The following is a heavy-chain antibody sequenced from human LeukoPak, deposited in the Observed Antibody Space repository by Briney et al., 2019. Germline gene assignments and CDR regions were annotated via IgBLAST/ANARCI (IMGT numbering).Heavy chain of an antibody. V-gene: IGHV4-34*01. J-gene: IGHJ4*02. CDR2: VNHSGDT. Sequence: SETLSLTCAVYDASFNGYYWSWIRQPPGKGLEWIGEVNHSGDTNYNPSLMSRVTMSVDTSKNQFPLKMTSVTAADTAVYYCALGLYYDSSGYYSYWGQGTLVTVSS. CDR3: ALGLYYDSSGYYSY. CDR1: DASFNGYY. D-gene: IGHD3-22*01.